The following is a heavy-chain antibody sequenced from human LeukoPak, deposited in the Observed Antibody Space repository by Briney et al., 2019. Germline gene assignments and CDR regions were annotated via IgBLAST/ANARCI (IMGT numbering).Heavy chain of an antibody. D-gene: IGHD3-22*01. Sequence: GGALRLSCAASGFTFSSYAMSCGRQAPGKGRERVSAICGSGGGTYYADSVKGRFTIPSDNSKNKLYLQMNSQRDDDTAEYYCASGITMIVVVTPDNAFDIWGQGKMVTVSS. CDR2: ICGSGGGT. J-gene: IGHJ3*02. V-gene: IGHV3-23*01. CDR1: GFTFSSYA. CDR3: ASGITMIVVVTPDNAFDI.